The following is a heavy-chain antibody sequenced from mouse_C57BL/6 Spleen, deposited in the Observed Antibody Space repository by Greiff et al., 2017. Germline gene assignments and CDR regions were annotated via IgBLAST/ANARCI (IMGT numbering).Heavy chain of an antibody. CDR3: AREPDDYLDY. Sequence: DVKLQESGPGLVKPSQSLSLTCSVTGYSITSGYYRNWIRQFPGNKLEWMGYISYDGSNNYNPSLKNRISITRDTSKNQFFLKLNSVTTEDTATYYCAREPDDYLDYWGQGTTLTVSS. CDR1: GYSITSGYY. J-gene: IGHJ2*01. V-gene: IGHV3-6*01. D-gene: IGHD2-4*01. CDR2: ISYDGSN.